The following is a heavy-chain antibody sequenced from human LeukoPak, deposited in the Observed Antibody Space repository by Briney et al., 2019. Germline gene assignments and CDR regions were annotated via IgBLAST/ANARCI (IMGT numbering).Heavy chain of an antibody. CDR2: ISSSGRTT. D-gene: IGHD6-13*01. CDR3: ARVGGSLKFYFDY. CDR1: GFTFSSYE. J-gene: IGHJ4*02. Sequence: GGSLRLSCAASGFTFSSYEVNWVRQAPGKGLEWVSYISSSGRTTYYADSVKGRFTISRDNAKNSLYLQMNSLRAEDTAVYYCARVGGSLKFYFDYWGQGTLVTVSS. V-gene: IGHV3-48*03.